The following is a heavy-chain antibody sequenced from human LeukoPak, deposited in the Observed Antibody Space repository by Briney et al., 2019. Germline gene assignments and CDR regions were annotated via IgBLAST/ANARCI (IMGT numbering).Heavy chain of an antibody. Sequence: PGGSLRLSCAASGFTFSTYWMSWVRQAPGKGLEWVANIKQDGSEKYYVDSVKGRFTISRDNAKNSLYLQMNSLRAEDTAVYYCAISMTTVTSSLRYWGQGTLVTVSS. D-gene: IGHD4-17*01. CDR2: IKQDGSEK. CDR1: GFTFSTYW. V-gene: IGHV3-7*01. CDR3: AISMTTVTSSLRY. J-gene: IGHJ4*02.